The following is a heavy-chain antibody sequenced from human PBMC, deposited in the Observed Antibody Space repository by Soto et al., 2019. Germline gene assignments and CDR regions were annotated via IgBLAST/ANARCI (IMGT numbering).Heavy chain of an antibody. CDR3: ARAWVRVFFVPVFYGLDV. D-gene: IGHD3-10*01. V-gene: IGHV3-33*01. Sequence: QVQLVESGGGVVQPGGSLRLSCVASGFDFGSYGMQWVRRAPGKGLEWMAVIWYDGSTAYYADSVKGRFTISRDNSKNTLFLHLNSLTAEDTAVYFCARAWVRVFFVPVFYGLDVWGNGTTVTVSS. CDR2: IWYDGSTA. J-gene: IGHJ6*04. CDR1: GFDFGSYG.